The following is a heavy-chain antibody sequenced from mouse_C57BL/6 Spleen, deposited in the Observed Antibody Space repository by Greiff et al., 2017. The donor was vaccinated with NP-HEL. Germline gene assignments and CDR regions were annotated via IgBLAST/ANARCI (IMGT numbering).Heavy chain of an antibody. Sequence: VKLQQPGAELVMPGASVKLSCKASGYTFTSYWMHWVKQRPGQGLEWIGEIDPSDSYTNYNQKFKGKSTLTVDKSSSTAYMQLSSLTSEDSAVYYCARSWLLFFDYWGQGTTLTVSS. CDR1: GYTFTSYW. V-gene: IGHV1-69*01. D-gene: IGHD2-3*01. CDR2: IDPSDSYT. CDR3: ARSWLLFFDY. J-gene: IGHJ2*01.